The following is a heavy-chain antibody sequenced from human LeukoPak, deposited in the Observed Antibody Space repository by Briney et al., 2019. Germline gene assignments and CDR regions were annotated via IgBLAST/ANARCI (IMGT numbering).Heavy chain of an antibody. D-gene: IGHD1-26*01. CDR2: IHSSGST. V-gene: IGHV4-39*02. J-gene: IGHJ4*02. CDR3: ARDREVGATGYYFDY. CDR1: GGSISSSSYY. Sequence: PSETLSLTCTVSGGSISSSSYYWGWIRQPPGKGLEWIGSIHSSGSTYYNLSLKSRVTISVDTSKNQFSLKLSSVTAADTAVYYCARDREVGATGYYFDYWGQGTLVTVSS.